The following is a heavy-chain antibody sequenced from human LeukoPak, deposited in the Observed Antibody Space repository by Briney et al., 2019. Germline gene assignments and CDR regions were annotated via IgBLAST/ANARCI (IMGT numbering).Heavy chain of an antibody. V-gene: IGHV3-21*01. D-gene: IGHD3-22*01. Sequence: GGSLRLSCAAPGFTFSSYSMNWVRQAPGKGLEWVSSISSSSSYIYYADSVKGRFTISRDNAKNSLYLQMNSLRAEDTAVYYCARDSSGYYSGYWGQGTLVTVSS. CDR1: GFTFSSYS. CDR3: ARDSSGYYSGY. CDR2: ISSSSSYI. J-gene: IGHJ4*02.